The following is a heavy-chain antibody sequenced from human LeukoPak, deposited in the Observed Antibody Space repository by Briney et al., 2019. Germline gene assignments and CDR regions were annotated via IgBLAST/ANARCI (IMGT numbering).Heavy chain of an antibody. J-gene: IGHJ1*01. CDR2: INPNSGGT. D-gene: IGHD3-22*01. CDR3: ARRRQGDYYDSSGYYNYFQH. Sequence: ASVKLSCKASGYMFTGNYMHWVRQAPGQGLEWMGWINPNSGGTNYAQKFQGRVTMTRDTSISTAYMELSRLRSDDTAVYYCARRRQGDYYDSSGYYNYFQHWGQGTLVTVSS. CDR1: GYMFTGNY. V-gene: IGHV1-2*02.